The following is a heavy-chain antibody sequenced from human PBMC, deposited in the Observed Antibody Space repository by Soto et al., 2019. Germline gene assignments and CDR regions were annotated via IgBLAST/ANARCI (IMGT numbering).Heavy chain of an antibody. Sequence: QVQLQESGPGLAKPSQTLSATCTVSGGTLSRDNFFWSWVRQHPETGLEWVGYLKHTEDAYYNPSLKSLLTISLNTSKNRFSLSLISVTAADTAVYYCAREVISPATSDAFDIWGQGTMVTVSS. CDR3: AREVISPATSDAFDI. D-gene: IGHD1-26*01. V-gene: IGHV4-31*01. J-gene: IGHJ3*02. CDR1: GGTLSRDNFF. CDR2: LKHTEDA.